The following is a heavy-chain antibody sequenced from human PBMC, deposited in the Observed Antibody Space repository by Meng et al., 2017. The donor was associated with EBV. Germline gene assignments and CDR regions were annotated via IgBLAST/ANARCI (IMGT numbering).Heavy chain of an antibody. CDR2: FLPRLGAP. J-gene: IGHJ4*02. V-gene: IGHV1-69*01. D-gene: IGHD3-10*01. CDR1: GGPFRYYA. CDR3: ASESGRGYTPDY. Sequence: VQYVESAAEVKMPGSSVKVSCKTSGGPFRYYAISWVRHAHGQGLEWLGGFLPRLGAPNYAQKFHGRVKITADESTSTHYMDLSSLRSEDTAIYYCASESGRGYTPDYWGQGTLVTVSS.